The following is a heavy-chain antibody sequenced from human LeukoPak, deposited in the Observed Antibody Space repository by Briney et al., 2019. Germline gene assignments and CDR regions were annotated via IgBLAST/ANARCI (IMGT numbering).Heavy chain of an antibody. CDR3: AILTYYDFWSGQVYYFDY. CDR1: GGSISSSSYY. V-gene: IGHV4-39*01. CDR2: IYYSGST. J-gene: IGHJ4*02. D-gene: IGHD3-3*01. Sequence: SETLSLTCTVSGGSISSSSYYWGWLRQPPGKGLEWNGRIYYSGSTYYNPSRKSLITISVDTSKNQFSLKLSSVTAADTAVYYCAILTYYDFWSGQVYYFDYWGQGTLVTVSS.